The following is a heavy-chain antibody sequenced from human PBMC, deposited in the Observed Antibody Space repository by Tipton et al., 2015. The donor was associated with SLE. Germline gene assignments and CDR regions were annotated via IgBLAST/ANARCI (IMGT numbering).Heavy chain of an antibody. Sequence: TLSLTCTVSGDSISSGGYYWSWVRQLPGQGLEWIGYIYFGGHIFYNPSLKSRVTISVDTSKNQFSLRLSSVTAADTAVYYCASFGGWYYFDFWGQGTLVTVS. CDR3: ASFGGWYYFDF. CDR2: IYFGGHI. J-gene: IGHJ4*02. CDR1: GDSISSGGYY. D-gene: IGHD6-19*01. V-gene: IGHV4-31*03.